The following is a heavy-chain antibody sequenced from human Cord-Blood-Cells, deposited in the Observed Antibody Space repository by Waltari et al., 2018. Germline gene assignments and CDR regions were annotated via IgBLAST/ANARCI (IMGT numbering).Heavy chain of an antibody. CDR1: GGTFSSYA. J-gene: IGHJ5*02. Sequence: QVQLVQSGAEVKKPGSSVKVSCKASGGTFSSYAISWVRQAHGPGLEWMGGIIPILGIANYAQKFQGRVTITADESTSTAYMELSSLRSEDTAVYYCARGGVIAAAGTRTFNWFDPWGQGTLVTVSS. CDR2: IIPILGIA. V-gene: IGHV1-69*04. D-gene: IGHD6-13*01. CDR3: ARGGVIAAAGTRTFNWFDP.